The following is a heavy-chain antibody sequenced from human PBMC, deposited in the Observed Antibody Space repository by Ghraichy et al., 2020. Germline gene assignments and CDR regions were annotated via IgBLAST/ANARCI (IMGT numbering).Heavy chain of an antibody. CDR3: AKPSSTSCHDAFDI. CDR2: ISYDGSNK. J-gene: IGHJ3*02. D-gene: IGHD2-2*01. Sequence: GGSLRLSCAASGFTFSSYGMHWVRQAPGKGLEWVAVISYDGSNKYYADSVKGRFTISRDNSKNTLYLQMNSLRAEDTAVYYCAKPSSTSCHDAFDIWGQGTMVTVSS. V-gene: IGHV3-30*18. CDR1: GFTFSSYG.